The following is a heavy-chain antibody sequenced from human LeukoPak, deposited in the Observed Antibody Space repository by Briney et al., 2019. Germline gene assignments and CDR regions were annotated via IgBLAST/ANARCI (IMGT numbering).Heavy chain of an antibody. Sequence: ASVKVSCKASGYTFTSYDINWVRQATGQGLEWMGWMNPNSGNTGYAQKFQGRVTMTRNTSISTAYMELRSLRSEDTAVYYCARGRSSGWYGRYYYYYMDVWGKGTTVTVSS. CDR3: ARGRSSGWYGRYYYYYMDV. V-gene: IGHV1-8*01. CDR1: GYTFTSYD. J-gene: IGHJ6*03. CDR2: MNPNSGNT. D-gene: IGHD6-19*01.